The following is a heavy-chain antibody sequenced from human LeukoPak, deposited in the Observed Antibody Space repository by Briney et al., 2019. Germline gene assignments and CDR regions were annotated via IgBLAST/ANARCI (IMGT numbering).Heavy chain of an antibody. J-gene: IGHJ4*02. CDR2: IIPIFGTA. CDR1: GGTFSSYA. V-gene: IGHV1-69*06. CDR3: ARDLNFGELLFIS. D-gene: IGHD3-10*01. Sequence: GASVKVSCKASGGTFSSYAISWVRQAPGQGLEWMGGIIPIFGTANYAQKFQGRVTITADKSTSTAYMELSSLRSEDTAVYYCARDLNFGELLFISRGQGTLVTVSS.